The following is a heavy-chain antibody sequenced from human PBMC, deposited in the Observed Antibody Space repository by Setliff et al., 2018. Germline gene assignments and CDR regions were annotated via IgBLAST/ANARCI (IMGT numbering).Heavy chain of an antibody. Sequence: PGGSLRLSCAASGFTFSKYDMHWVRQVIGKGLEWVSGIGSAGDTYYADSVKGRFTISRDNAKNSLYLQMNSLRAEDTAVYYCVVGSDYYYYYGMDVWGQGTTVTVSS. V-gene: IGHV3-13*01. J-gene: IGHJ6*02. D-gene: IGHD3-10*01. CDR3: VVGSDYYYYYGMDV. CDR2: IGSAGDT. CDR1: GFTFSKYD.